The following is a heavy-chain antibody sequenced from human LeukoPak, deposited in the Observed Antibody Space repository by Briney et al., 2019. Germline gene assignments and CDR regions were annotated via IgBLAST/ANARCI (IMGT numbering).Heavy chain of an antibody. CDR1: GFTFSDYY. Sequence: GGSLRLSCAASGFTFSDYYMNWIRQAPGKGLEWISHIVGRGSTISYADSVKGRFTISRDNSKNTLYLQMNSLRAEDTAVYYCAKRWGPMLVVPAAIAHYYYYMDVWGKGTTVTVSS. V-gene: IGHV3-11*01. D-gene: IGHD2-2*01. CDR2: IVGRGSTI. J-gene: IGHJ6*03. CDR3: AKRWGPMLVVPAAIAHYYYYMDV.